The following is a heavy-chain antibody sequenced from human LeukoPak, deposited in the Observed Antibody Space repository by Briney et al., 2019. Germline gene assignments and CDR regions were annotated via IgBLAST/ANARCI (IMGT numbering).Heavy chain of an antibody. J-gene: IGHJ4*02. CDR1: GYTFTGYY. V-gene: IGHV1-2*02. Sequence: ASVKVSCKASGYTFTGYYMHWVRQAPGQGLEWMGWINPNSGATNYAQKFQGRVTMTRDMSITTVYIEVRRLRSDDTAVYYCARGGFGEPFVWGQGTLVTVSS. CDR2: INPNSGAT. CDR3: ARGGFGEPFV. D-gene: IGHD3-10*01.